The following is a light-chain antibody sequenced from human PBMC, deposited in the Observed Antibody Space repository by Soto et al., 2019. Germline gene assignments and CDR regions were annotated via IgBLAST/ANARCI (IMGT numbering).Light chain of an antibody. V-gene: IGKV3-20*01. CDR1: QSVSNTY. CDR2: GVS. J-gene: IGKJ2*01. CDR3: QQYGSSPLYT. Sequence: EIVLTQSPGTLSLSPGERATLSCRASQSVSNTYLAWYQQKPGQAPRLLIYGVSSRATGIPDRFSGSGSGTDFTLTISRLEPEDFAVYYCQQYGSSPLYTFGQGTKLEIK.